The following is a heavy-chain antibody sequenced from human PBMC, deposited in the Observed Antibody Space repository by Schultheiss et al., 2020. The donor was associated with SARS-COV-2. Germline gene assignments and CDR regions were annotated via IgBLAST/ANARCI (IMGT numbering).Heavy chain of an antibody. Sequence: SETLSLTCAVYGGSFSGYYWSWIRQPPGKGLEWIGYIYYSGSTYYNPSLKSRVTISVDTSKNQFSLKLSSVTAADTAVYYCARGPHYSGSYYGMDVWGQGTTVTVSS. CDR2: IYYSGST. D-gene: IGHD1-26*01. CDR3: ARGPHYSGSYYGMDV. V-gene: IGHV4-34*09. CDR1: GGSFSGYY. J-gene: IGHJ6*02.